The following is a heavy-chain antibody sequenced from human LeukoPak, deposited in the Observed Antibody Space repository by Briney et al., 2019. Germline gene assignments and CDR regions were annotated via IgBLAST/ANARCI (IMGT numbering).Heavy chain of an antibody. CDR3: ASSLRDGYKQDY. D-gene: IGHD5-24*01. V-gene: IGHV4-38-2*02. Sequence: PSETLSLTCTVSGYSISSGYYWGWIRQPPGKGLEWIGSIYHSGSTNYNPSLKSRVTISIDTSKNQFSLNLSSVTAADTAVYYCASSLRDGYKQDYWGQGTLVTVSS. J-gene: IGHJ4*02. CDR2: IYHSGST. CDR1: GYSISSGYY.